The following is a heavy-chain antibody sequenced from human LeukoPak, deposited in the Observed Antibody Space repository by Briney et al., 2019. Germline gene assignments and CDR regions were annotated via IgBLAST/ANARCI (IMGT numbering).Heavy chain of an antibody. CDR3: AKDAVGATAYYFDC. CDR2: ISSSGDT. Sequence: GGSLRLSCGASGFTFSSYGMHWARQAPGKGLEWVSAISSSGDTYYAGSVKGRFTISRDNSKNTLYLQMNRLRAEDTAVYYCAKDAVGATAYYFDCWGQGTLVTVSS. CDR1: GFTFSSYG. J-gene: IGHJ4*02. V-gene: IGHV3-23*01. D-gene: IGHD1-26*01.